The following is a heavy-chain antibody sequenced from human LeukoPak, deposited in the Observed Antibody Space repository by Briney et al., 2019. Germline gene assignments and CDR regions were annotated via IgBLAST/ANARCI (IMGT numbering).Heavy chain of an antibody. CDR2: IYYSGGT. Sequence: SETLSLTCTVSGGSVSSGSYYWSWIRQPPGKGLEWIGYIYYSGGTNYNPSLKSRVTISVDTSKNQFSLKLSSVTAADTAVYYCARDLVAGTIGYWGQGTLVTVSS. J-gene: IGHJ4*02. D-gene: IGHD6-19*01. CDR1: GGSVSSGSYY. CDR3: ARDLVAGTIGY. V-gene: IGHV4-61*01.